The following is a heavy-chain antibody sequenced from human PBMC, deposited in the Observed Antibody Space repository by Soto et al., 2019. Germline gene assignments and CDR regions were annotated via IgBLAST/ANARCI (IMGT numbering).Heavy chain of an antibody. CDR2: INPNSGGT. D-gene: IGHD3-22*01. V-gene: IGHV1-2*04. J-gene: IGHJ6*01. CDR3: AREVREAYYYDSSGYPSGGWYYYGMDV. Sequence: ASVKVSCKASGYTFTGYYMHWVRQAPGQGLEWMGWINPNSGGTNYAQKFQGWVTMTRDTSISTAYMELSRLRSDDTAVYYCAREVREAYYYDSSGYPSGGWYYYGMDVWGQATTVTVSS. CDR1: GYTFTGYY.